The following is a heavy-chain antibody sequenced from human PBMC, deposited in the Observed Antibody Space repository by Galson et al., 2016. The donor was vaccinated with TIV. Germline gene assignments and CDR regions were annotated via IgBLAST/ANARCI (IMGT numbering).Heavy chain of an antibody. CDR1: GLIFSSSA. CDR3: ARPASLGYFDWLPPDS. Sequence: SLRLSCAGSGLIFSSSAVHWVRQAPGKGLEWLAIISYDGSHKNYGDSVKGRFTVSGDNSENTAFLQMNNLRSDDTAVYYCARPASLGYFDWLPPDSWGQGTLVTVST. V-gene: IGHV3-30*04. J-gene: IGHJ4*02. D-gene: IGHD3-9*01. CDR2: ISYDGSHK.